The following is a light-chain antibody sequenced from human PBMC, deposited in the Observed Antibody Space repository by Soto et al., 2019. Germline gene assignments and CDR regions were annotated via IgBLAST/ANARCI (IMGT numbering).Light chain of an antibody. CDR1: QSVSSN. CDR2: GAS. J-gene: IGKJ1*01. Sequence: EVVMTQSPATLSVSPGERATLSCRASQSVSSNLAWYQQKPGQAPRLLIYGASTRATGIPGRFSGSGSRTEFTLTISSLQSADFAVYYCQQYNNWPPWTVGQGTKVEIK. CDR3: QQYNNWPPWT. V-gene: IGKV3-15*01.